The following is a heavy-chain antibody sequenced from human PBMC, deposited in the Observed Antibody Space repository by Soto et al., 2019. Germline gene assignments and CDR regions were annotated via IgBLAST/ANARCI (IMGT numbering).Heavy chain of an antibody. CDR3: AKDYCYDRSGSALCVFDI. V-gene: IGHV3-23*01. D-gene: IGHD3-22*01. J-gene: IGHJ3*02. CDR1: RLRVCRYA. CDR2: ISGTGGNT. Sequence: PGGSMRISSAASRLRVCRYAVSWVRQAQGKGLEWVSGISGTGGNTFYADSVKGRFTISRDNSKNTLYLQMNSLRAEDTAVYYCAKDYCYDRSGSALCVFDIWGQRTMVSGSS.